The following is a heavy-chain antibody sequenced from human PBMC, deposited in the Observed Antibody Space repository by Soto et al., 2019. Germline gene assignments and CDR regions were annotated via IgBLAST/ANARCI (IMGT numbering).Heavy chain of an antibody. J-gene: IGHJ3*02. CDR3: ARGGGTFDI. CDR2: INHSGST. Sequence: TLSLTCAVYGESFTGYYWSWIRQPPGKGLEWIGEINHSGSTNYNPSLKSRGTISVDTSKNQFSLKMTSVTAADTAVYYCARGGGTFDIWGQGTMVTVSS. V-gene: IGHV4-34*01. CDR1: GESFTGYY. D-gene: IGHD3-16*01.